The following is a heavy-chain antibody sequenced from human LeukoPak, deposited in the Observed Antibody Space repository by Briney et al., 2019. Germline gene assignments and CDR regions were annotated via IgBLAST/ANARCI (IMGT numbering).Heavy chain of an antibody. CDR1: GYTFADYY. Sequence: GASVKVSCKASGYTFADYYIRWVRQAPGQDFEWMGWINPKSGGTEYAQKFRGRVTMTRDPSLSTAYMELSRLRSDDTAVFYCARASTVAGNHRPFDYWGQGTLVTVSS. CDR2: INPKSGGT. D-gene: IGHD6-19*01. CDR3: ARASTVAGNHRPFDY. V-gene: IGHV1-2*02. J-gene: IGHJ4*02.